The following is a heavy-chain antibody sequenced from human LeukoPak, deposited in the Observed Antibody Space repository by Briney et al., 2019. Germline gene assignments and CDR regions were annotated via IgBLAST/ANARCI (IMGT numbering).Heavy chain of an antibody. D-gene: IGHD3-22*01. J-gene: IGHJ4*02. CDR2: IIPIFGTA. Sequence: ASVKVSCKASGGTFSSYAISWVRQAPGQGLEWMGGIIPIFGTANYAQKFQGRVTITADESTSTAYMELSSLRSEDTAVYYCARGGYYDSSGYRLPFDYWGQGTLVTVSS. V-gene: IGHV1-69*13. CDR1: GGTFSSYA. CDR3: ARGGYYDSSGYRLPFDY.